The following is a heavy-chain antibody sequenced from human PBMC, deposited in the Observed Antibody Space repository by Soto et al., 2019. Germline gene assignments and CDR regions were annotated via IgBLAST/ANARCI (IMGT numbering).Heavy chain of an antibody. J-gene: IGHJ6*02. CDR2: IRSKAYGGTT. CDR3: TRVLGSYYTGLDYYYYGMDV. Sequence: PGGSLRLSCTASGFTFGDYAMSWVRQAPGKGLEWVGFIRSKAYGGTTEYAASVKGRFTISRDDSKSIAYLQMNSLKTEDTAVYYCTRVLGSYYTGLDYYYYGMDVWGQGTTVTVSS. D-gene: IGHD3-10*01. CDR1: GFTFGDYA. V-gene: IGHV3-49*04.